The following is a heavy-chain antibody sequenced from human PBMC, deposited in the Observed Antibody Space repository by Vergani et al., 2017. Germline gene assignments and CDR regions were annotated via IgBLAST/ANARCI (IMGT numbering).Heavy chain of an antibody. J-gene: IGHJ4*02. CDR3: AKHFRGWGIDY. CDR1: GFTLSNYD. D-gene: IGHD3-16*01. V-gene: IGHV3-30*02. Sequence: QVQLVESGGGVVQRGGSLRLSCATSGFTLSNYDMQWIRQGPGKGLEFVDFIQFDGSSQYYADSVKGRFTLSRDFSKNTLYLQMNSLRTDDTATYYCAKHFRGWGIDYWGQGTQVIVSS. CDR2: IQFDGSSQ.